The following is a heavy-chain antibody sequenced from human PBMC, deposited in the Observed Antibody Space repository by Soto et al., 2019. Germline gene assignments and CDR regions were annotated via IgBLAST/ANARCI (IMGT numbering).Heavy chain of an antibody. J-gene: IGHJ4*02. Sequence: PSETLSLTCTVSGGSISSYYWSWIRQPPGKGLEWIGYIYYSGSTNYNPSLKSRVTISVDTSKNQFSLKLSSVTAADTAVYYCARVSEMVYAIQHYFDYWGQGTLVTVSS. D-gene: IGHD2-8*01. CDR3: ARVSEMVYAIQHYFDY. CDR2: IYYSGST. CDR1: GGSISSYY. V-gene: IGHV4-59*01.